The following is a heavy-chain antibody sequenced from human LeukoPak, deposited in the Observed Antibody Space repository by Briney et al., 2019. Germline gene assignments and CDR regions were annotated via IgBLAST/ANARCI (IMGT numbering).Heavy chain of an antibody. D-gene: IGHD5-18*01. J-gene: IGHJ4*02. CDR1: GFTFSSYW. V-gene: IGHV3-7*03. CDR2: IKQDGSEK. Sequence: GGSLRLSCAASGFTFSSYWMSWVRRAPGKGLEWVANIKQDGSEKYYVDSVKGRFTISRDNAKNSLYLQMNSLRAEDTAVYYCARVGVRRWRTAMVSFDRYYFDYWGQGTLVTVSS. CDR3: ARVGVRRWRTAMVSFDRYYFDY.